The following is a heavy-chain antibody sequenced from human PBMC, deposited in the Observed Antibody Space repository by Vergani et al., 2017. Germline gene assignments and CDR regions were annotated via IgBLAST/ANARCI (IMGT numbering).Heavy chain of an antibody. Sequence: EVQLVESGGGLVQPGGSLRLSCAASGFTFSSYEMNWVRQAPGKGLEWVSYISSSGSTIYYADSVNGRFTISRDNAKNSLYLQMNSLRAEDTAVYYCAPGEAAAGTIFDYWGQGTLVTVSS. V-gene: IGHV3-48*03. CDR3: APGEAAAGTIFDY. J-gene: IGHJ4*02. D-gene: IGHD6-13*01. CDR1: GFTFSSYE. CDR2: ISSSGSTI.